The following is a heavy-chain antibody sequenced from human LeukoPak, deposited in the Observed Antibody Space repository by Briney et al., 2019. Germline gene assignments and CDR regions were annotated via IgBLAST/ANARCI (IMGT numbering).Heavy chain of an antibody. J-gene: IGHJ4*02. Sequence: SETLSLTCTVHGRSISSHHWRWIRQPPGKGLEWIWYIYYNGSTNYNPSLKSRVTITVDTSMNQFSLKLSSVTAADTAVYYCAGGPYYELDYWGQGTLVTVSS. CDR2: IYYNGST. D-gene: IGHD3-22*01. V-gene: IGHV4-59*11. CDR1: GRSISSHH. CDR3: AGGPYYELDY.